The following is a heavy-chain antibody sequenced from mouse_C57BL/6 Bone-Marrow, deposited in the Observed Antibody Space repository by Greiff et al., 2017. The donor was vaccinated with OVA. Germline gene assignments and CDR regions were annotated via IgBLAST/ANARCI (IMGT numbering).Heavy chain of an antibody. Sequence: DVKLQESGGGLVKPGGSLKLSCAASGFTFSSYAMSWVRQTPEKRLEWVATISDGGSYTYYPDNVKGRFTISRDNAKNKLYLQMSHLKSEDTAMYYGARGDITTVLYWYFDVWGTGTTVTVSS. CDR2: ISDGGSYT. CDR3: ARGDITTVLYWYFDV. D-gene: IGHD1-1*01. J-gene: IGHJ1*03. CDR1: GFTFSSYA. V-gene: IGHV5-4*03.